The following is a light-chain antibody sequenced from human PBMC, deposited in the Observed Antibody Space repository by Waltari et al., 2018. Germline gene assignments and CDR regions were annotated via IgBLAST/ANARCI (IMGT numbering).Light chain of an antibody. Sequence: GLAQSPSASAPLGASGQLTCNLSSGDRSYANALHQQQPEEGPRYLMKLNSDGSHSKEDGIPDRFSGSSSGAERYLTISSLQSEDEADYYCQTWGTGLAVFGGGTQLTVL. CDR2: LNSDGSH. CDR3: QTWGTGLAV. V-gene: IGLV4-69*01. J-gene: IGLJ7*01. CDR1: SGDRSYA.